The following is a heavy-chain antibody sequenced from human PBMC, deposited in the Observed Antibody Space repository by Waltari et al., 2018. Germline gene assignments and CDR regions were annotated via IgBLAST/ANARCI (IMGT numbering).Heavy chain of an antibody. V-gene: IGHV4-59*01. CDR2: IHYSGKT. D-gene: IGHD3-22*01. J-gene: IGHJ5*02. CDR1: SGSISNSS. CDR3: ARGYYDSREQSNYFDL. Sequence: QVQLQESGTGLVKPSETLSLTCSVSSGSISNSSWSWIRQSPRKALEWVGYIHYSGKTNYNPSRKSRITISIDKSKNQFSLKLSSVTAADTATYYCARGYYDSREQSNYFDLWGPGVLVTVSS.